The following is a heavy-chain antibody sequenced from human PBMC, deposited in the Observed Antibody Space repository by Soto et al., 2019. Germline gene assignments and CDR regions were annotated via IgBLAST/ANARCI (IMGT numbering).Heavy chain of an antibody. CDR3: ARGPSGDKVHY. V-gene: IGHV4-30-4*01. D-gene: IGHD7-27*01. CDR1: GGSITSDYSC. Sequence: QVQLQESGPGLVKSSQTLSLTCTVSGGSITSDYSCWSWIRQPPGEGLEWIGHIFDSGTTYTNPSLRSQVAISLDTSKNHFSLTLSSVTAADTAVYYCARGPSGDKVHYWGQGALVTVSS. CDR2: IFDSGTT. J-gene: IGHJ4*02.